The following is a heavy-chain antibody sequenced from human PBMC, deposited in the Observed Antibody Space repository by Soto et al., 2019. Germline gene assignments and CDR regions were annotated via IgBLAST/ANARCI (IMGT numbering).Heavy chain of an antibody. V-gene: IGHV3-64D*06. J-gene: IGHJ4*02. CDR2: ISSEGAST. CDR3: VKDRYVDY. Sequence: PGGSLRLSCSVSGFIFSSYAMHWVRQAPGKGLEYVASISSEGASTYYADSVKGRFIISRDNSKNTLYLQMSSLRAEDTAVYYCVKDRYVDYWSQGILVTVSS. CDR1: GFIFSSYA.